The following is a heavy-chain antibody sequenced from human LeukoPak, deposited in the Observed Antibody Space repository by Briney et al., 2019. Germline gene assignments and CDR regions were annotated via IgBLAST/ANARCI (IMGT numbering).Heavy chain of an antibody. V-gene: IGHV3-48*01. J-gene: IGHJ4*02. CDR3: ARGGQAYSSSWYPSDY. D-gene: IGHD6-13*01. CDR2: ISSSSSTI. Sequence: GGSLRLSCAASGFTFSSYSMNWVRQAPGKGLEWVSYISSSSSTIYYADSVKGRFTISRDNAKNSLYLQMNSPRAEDTAVYYCARGGQAYSSSWYPSDYWGQGTLVTVSS. CDR1: GFTFSSYS.